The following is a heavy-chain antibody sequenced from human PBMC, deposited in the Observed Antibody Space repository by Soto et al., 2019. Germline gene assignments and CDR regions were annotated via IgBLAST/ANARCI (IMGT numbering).Heavy chain of an antibody. CDR1: EFSISPYW. V-gene: IGHV3-7*03. Sequence: GGSLRLSCVASEFSISPYWMSWVRQAPGKGLEWVANIKEDGSAARYVDSARDRFLISRDNTKNSLYLQMTNLRAEDTAVYYCAKVIAAARPHYYGMDVWGQGTTVTVSS. CDR2: IKEDGSAA. CDR3: AKVIAAARPHYYGMDV. D-gene: IGHD6-13*01. J-gene: IGHJ6*02.